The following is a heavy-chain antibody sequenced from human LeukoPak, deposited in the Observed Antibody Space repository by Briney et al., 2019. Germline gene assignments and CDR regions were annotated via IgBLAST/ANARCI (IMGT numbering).Heavy chain of an antibody. CDR1: GFTFSSYA. V-gene: IGHV3-23*01. D-gene: IGHD3-22*01. J-gene: IGHJ4*02. Sequence: GGSLRLSCAASGFTFSSYAMSWVRQAPGKGLEWVSAISGSGGSTYYADSVKGRFTISRDNSKNTLYLQMNSLRAEDTAVYYCAHFYYDSSAGYFDSWGQGTLVTVSS. CDR3: AHFYYDSSAGYFDS. CDR2: ISGSGGST.